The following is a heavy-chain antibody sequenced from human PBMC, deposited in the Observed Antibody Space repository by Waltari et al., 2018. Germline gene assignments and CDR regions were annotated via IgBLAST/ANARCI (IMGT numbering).Heavy chain of an antibody. CDR1: GGTFSSYA. CDR3: ARGAGWNYYYYYMDG. D-gene: IGHD6-19*01. V-gene: IGHV1-69*12. J-gene: IGHJ6*03. Sequence: QVQLVQSGAEVKKPGSSVKVSCKASGGTFSSYAISWVRQAPGQGLGGMGGILLIVVLANNQRKCQGRGTITADESTSTAYMVLSSLRSEDTAGYYCARGAGWNYYYYYMDGWGKGTTVTISS. CDR2: ILLIVVLA.